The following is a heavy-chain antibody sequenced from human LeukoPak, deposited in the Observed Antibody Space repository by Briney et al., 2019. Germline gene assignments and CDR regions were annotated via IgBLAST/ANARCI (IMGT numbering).Heavy chain of an antibody. CDR3: AKDRIPVQCDSSGYPYNWFDP. V-gene: IGHV3-30*18. Sequence: GGSLRLSCAASGFTFSSYGMHWVRQAPGKGLEWVAVISYDGSNKYYADSVKGRFTISRDNSKNTLYLQMNSLRAEDTAVYYCAKDRIPVQCDSSGYPYNWFDPWGQGTLVTVSS. CDR2: ISYDGSNK. D-gene: IGHD3-22*01. J-gene: IGHJ5*02. CDR1: GFTFSSYG.